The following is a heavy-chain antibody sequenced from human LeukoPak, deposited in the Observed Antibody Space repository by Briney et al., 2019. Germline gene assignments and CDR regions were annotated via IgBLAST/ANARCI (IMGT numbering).Heavy chain of an antibody. J-gene: IGHJ4*02. Sequence: ASVKVSCKASGYTFTSYYMHWVRQAPGQGLEWMGIINPSGGSTSYAQKFQGRVAMTRDTSTSTVYMELSRLRSDDTAVYYCASRIVGATRGYDYWGQGTLVTVSS. V-gene: IGHV1-46*01. CDR1: GYTFTSYY. CDR3: ASRIVGATRGYDY. CDR2: INPSGGST. D-gene: IGHD1-26*01.